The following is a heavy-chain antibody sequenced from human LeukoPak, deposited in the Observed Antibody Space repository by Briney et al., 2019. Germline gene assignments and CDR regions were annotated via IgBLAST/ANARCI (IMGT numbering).Heavy chain of an antibody. D-gene: IGHD5-18*01. J-gene: IGHJ6*03. CDR2: IKQDGSEK. Sequence: GGSLRLSCAASGFTFSRYWMSWVRQAPGKGLEWVANIKQDGSEKYYVDSVKGRFTISRDNAKNSLYPQMNSLRAEDTAVYYCAKSGADTAMVSYYYYYMDVWGKGTTVTVSS. CDR1: GFTFSRYW. V-gene: IGHV3-7*01. CDR3: AKSGADTAMVSYYYYYMDV.